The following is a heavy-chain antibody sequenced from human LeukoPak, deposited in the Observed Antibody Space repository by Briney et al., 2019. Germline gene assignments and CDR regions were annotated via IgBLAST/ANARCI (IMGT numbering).Heavy chain of an antibody. CDR3: TRGQSYCGADCYSD. CDR1: GFSVSNYY. V-gene: IGHV3-66*01. CDR2: MYTGGGR. D-gene: IGHD2-21*02. J-gene: IGHJ4*02. Sequence: TGGSLRLSCAASGFSVSNYYMSWVRQPPGKGLEWVSVMYTGGGRYYVDSVKGRFTISRDNSKNTVFLQMNSLRVEDTALYYCTRGQSYCGADCYSDWGQGTLVTVSS.